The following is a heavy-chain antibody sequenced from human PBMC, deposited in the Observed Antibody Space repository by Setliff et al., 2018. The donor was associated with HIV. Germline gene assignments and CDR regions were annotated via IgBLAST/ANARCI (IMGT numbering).Heavy chain of an antibody. Sequence: TSETLSLTCTVSGGTISSSDYYWGWIRQPPGKGLEWIGSIYYSGTTYYNPSLKSRFTVSRDNARNTLYLQMNSLRPDDTAVYYCATDRFFVANYWGPGTLVTVSS. V-gene: IGHV4-39*02. CDR1: GGTISSSDYY. CDR3: ATDRFFVANY. J-gene: IGHJ4*02. D-gene: IGHD2-8*01. CDR2: IYYSGTT.